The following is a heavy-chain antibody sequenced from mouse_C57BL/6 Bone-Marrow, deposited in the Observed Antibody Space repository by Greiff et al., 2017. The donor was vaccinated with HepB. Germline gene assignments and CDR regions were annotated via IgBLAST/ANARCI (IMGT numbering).Heavy chain of an antibody. V-gene: IGHV1-59*01. CDR1: GYTFTSYW. CDR3: ARSAQAAWFAY. J-gene: IGHJ3*01. Sequence: QVQLQQPGAELVRPGTSVKLSCKASGYTFTSYWMHWVKQRPGQGLEWIGVIDPSDSYTNYNQKFKGKATLTVDTSSSTAYMQLSGLTSEDSAVYYCARSAQAAWFAYWGQGTLVTVSA. D-gene: IGHD3-2*02. CDR2: IDPSDSYT.